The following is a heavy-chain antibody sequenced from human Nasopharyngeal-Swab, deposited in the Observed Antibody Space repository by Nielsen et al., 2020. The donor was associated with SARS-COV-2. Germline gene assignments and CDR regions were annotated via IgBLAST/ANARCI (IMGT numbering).Heavy chain of an antibody. CDR3: ARADSSGWFFSD. D-gene: IGHD6-19*01. V-gene: IGHV3-48*03. J-gene: IGHJ4*02. Sequence: WIRQPPGKGLEWVSYISSSDSTTYYADSVKGRFTISRNNAKNSLYQQMNSLRVEDTGVYYCARADSSGWFFSDWGRGTLVTVSS. CDR2: ISSSDSTT.